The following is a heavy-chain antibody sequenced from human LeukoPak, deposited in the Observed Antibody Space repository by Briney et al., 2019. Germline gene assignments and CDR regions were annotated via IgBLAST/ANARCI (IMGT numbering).Heavy chain of an antibody. CDR2: ISGSGSST. Sequence: GGSQRLSCAASGFTFSTCAMRWGGQAPGKGLEWVSAISGSGSSTYYAESAEGRFTISRDNSKNTLYLQMNSLRADGTAVYYCAQERTSEGYFDYWGEGTLVTVSS. V-gene: IGHV3-23*01. CDR3: AQERTSEGYFDY. CDR1: GFTFSTCA. D-gene: IGHD1-1*01. J-gene: IGHJ4*02.